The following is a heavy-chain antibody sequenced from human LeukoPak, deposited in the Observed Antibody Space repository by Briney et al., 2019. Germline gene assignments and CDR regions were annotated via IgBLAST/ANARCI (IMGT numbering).Heavy chain of an antibody. CDR2: ISGSGGST. CDR3: VRTMVRGVISYYFDY. J-gene: IGHJ4*02. CDR1: GFTFSSYA. V-gene: IGHV3-23*01. D-gene: IGHD3-10*01. Sequence: QPGGSLRLSCAASGFTFSSYAMNWVRQAPGKGLEWVSAISGSGGSTYYADSVKGRFTISRDNSKNTLYLQMNSLRAEDTAVYYCVRTMVRGVISYYFDYWGQGTLVTVSS.